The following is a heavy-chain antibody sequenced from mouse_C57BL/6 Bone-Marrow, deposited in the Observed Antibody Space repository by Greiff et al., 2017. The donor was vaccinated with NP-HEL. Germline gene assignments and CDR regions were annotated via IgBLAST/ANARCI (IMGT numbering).Heavy chain of an antibody. Sequence: EVKLVESEGGLVQPGSSMKLSCTASGFTFSDYYMAWVRQVPDTGLEWVANINYDGSSTYYLDSLKGRFIISRENAKNILYLQMSSLKSEDTATDYCARAMDYWGQGTSVTVSS. V-gene: IGHV5-16*01. CDR2: INYDGSST. CDR3: ARAMDY. J-gene: IGHJ4*01. CDR1: GFTFSDYY.